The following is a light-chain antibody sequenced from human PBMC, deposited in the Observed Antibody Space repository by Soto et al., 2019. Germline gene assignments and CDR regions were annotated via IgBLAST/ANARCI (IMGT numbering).Light chain of an antibody. Sequence: EIVLTQSPGTLSLSPGERATLSCRASQSVGSNYLAWYQQKPGQAPRHLIYGASSSATGITDRFCGSGSGADFPLTISKLEPEDFAVYYCQQYGKSPWTFGQGTKVEI. CDR2: GAS. CDR3: QQYGKSPWT. J-gene: IGKJ1*01. V-gene: IGKV3-20*01. CDR1: QSVGSNY.